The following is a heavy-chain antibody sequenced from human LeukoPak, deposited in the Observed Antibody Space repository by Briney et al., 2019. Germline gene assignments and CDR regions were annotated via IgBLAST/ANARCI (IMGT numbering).Heavy chain of an antibody. Sequence: GGSLRLSCAASGFTFSDYYMSWIRQAPGKGLEWVSYISSSSSYTSYADSVKGRFTISRDNAKNSLYLQMNSLRAEDTAVYYCAREGSGSYYIPFDYWGQGTLVTVSS. CDR1: GFTFSDYY. J-gene: IGHJ4*02. CDR2: ISSSSSYT. CDR3: AREGSGSYYIPFDY. V-gene: IGHV3-11*06. D-gene: IGHD3-10*01.